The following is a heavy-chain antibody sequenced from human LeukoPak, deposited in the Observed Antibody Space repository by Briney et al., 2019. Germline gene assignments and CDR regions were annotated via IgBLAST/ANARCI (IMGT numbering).Heavy chain of an antibody. CDR3: ARTYCDSTTCYRFDY. CDR2: IQTSGST. Sequence: PSQTLSLTCTVSGGSISSGGYYWNWIRQPAGKGLEWIRRIQTSGSTNYNPSLNSRVTISVDTSENQFSLELRSVTAADAAVYYCARTYCDSTTCYRFDYWGQGTLVTVSS. J-gene: IGHJ4*02. D-gene: IGHD2-2*01. V-gene: IGHV4-61*02. CDR1: GGSISSGGYY.